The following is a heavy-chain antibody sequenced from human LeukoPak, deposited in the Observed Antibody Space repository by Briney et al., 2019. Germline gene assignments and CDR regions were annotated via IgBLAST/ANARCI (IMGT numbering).Heavy chain of an antibody. J-gene: IGHJ4*02. Sequence: GGSLRLSCAASGFTFSSYAMSWIRQAPGKGLEWLSAISATTGTTFYADSVKGRFTISRDNPKNALYLQMNNLRAEDTAVYYCATKTSYGDRYFDYWGQGTLVTVSS. CDR1: GFTFSSYA. V-gene: IGHV3-23*01. CDR2: ISATTGTT. CDR3: ATKTSYGDRYFDY. D-gene: IGHD4-17*01.